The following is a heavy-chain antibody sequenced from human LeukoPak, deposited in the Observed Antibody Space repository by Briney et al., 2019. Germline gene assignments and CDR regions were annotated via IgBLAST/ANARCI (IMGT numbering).Heavy chain of an antibody. CDR2: INHSGST. CDR1: GGSFSGYY. V-gene: IGHV4-34*01. CDR3: ARVPTTVVTKDAFDI. Sequence: SETLSLTCAVYGGSFSGYYWSWIRQPPGKGLEWIGEINHSGSTNYNPSLKSRVTISVDTSKNQFSLKLSSVTAADTAVYYCARVPTTVVTKDAFDIWGQGTMVTVSS. D-gene: IGHD4-23*01. J-gene: IGHJ3*02.